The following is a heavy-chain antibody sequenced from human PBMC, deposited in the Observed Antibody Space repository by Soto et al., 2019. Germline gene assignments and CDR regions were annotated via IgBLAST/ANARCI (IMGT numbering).Heavy chain of an antibody. CDR3: ARSGGFMASDY. J-gene: IGHJ4*02. V-gene: IGHV4-34*01. Sequence: SETLSLTCAVYGGSFSGYYWSWIRQPPGRGLEWIGEINHSGSTNYNPSLKSRVTISVDTSKNQFSLKLSSVTAADTAVYYCARSGGFMASDYWGQGTLVTVSS. CDR1: GGSFSGYY. CDR2: INHSGST. D-gene: IGHD3-16*01.